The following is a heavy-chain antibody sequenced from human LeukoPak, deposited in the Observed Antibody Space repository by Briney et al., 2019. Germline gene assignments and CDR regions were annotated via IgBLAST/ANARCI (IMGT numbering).Heavy chain of an antibody. CDR2: ISGSGDYT. CDR1: GFTFSSYA. J-gene: IGHJ5*02. V-gene: IGHV3-23*01. Sequence: GGSLRLSCAASGFTFSSYAMSWVRQAPGKGLDWVAAISGSGDYTYYADSVKGRFTISRDNSKNTLYLQMSNLRADDTAVYYCANFERTVAGPYNWFDPWGRGTLVTVSS. D-gene: IGHD6-19*01. CDR3: ANFERTVAGPYNWFDP.